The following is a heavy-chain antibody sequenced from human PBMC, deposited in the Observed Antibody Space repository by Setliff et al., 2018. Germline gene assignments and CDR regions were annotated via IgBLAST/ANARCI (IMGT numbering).Heavy chain of an antibody. CDR3: ARVYLAGSGWDKANALDI. V-gene: IGHV1-46*03. CDR1: EYTFIYYY. CDR2: INPSGGGT. D-gene: IGHD6-19*01. J-gene: IGHJ3*02. Sequence: ASVKVSCKASEYTFIYYYIHWVRQAPGQGLEWMGLINPSGGGTIYARKFQGRVTMARETSTSTVYMELSGLRSEDTAVYYCARVYLAGSGWDKANALDIWGQGTMVTVSS.